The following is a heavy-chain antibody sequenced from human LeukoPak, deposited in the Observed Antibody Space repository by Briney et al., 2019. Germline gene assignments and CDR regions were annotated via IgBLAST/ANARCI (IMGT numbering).Heavy chain of an antibody. CDR2: IYYSGST. J-gene: IGHJ1*01. D-gene: IGHD4-17*01. V-gene: IGHV4-59*01. CDR1: GGSISSYD. CDR3: ASALTTLEYFQH. Sequence: SETLSLTCTVSGGSISSYDWSWIRQPPGKGLEWIGYIYYSGSTNYSPSLKSRVTISVDTSKNQLSLKLSSVTAADTAVYYCASALTTLEYFQHWGRGTLVTVSS.